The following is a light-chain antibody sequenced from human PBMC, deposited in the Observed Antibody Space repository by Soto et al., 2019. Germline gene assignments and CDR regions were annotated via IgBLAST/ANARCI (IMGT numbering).Light chain of an antibody. CDR2: KAS. V-gene: IGKV1-5*03. CDR3: QQYNTYPWT. Sequence: DIQMTQSPSTLSASVGDRVTITCRASQSISSWLAWYQQKPGKAPNLLIYKASNLESGVPSRFSGSGSGTEFILTISSLQPDDFAPYYCQQYNTYPWTFGQGTKVEIK. J-gene: IGKJ1*01. CDR1: QSISSW.